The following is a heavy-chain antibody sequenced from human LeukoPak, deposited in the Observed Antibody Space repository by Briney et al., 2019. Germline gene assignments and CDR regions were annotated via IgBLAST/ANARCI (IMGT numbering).Heavy chain of an antibody. CDR3: AGSRGSSWSGAIDY. CDR1: GNYW. V-gene: IGHV3-74*01. D-gene: IGHD6-13*01. J-gene: IGHJ4*02. CDR2: INSDGSWT. Sequence: GGSLRLSCAASGNYWMHWVRQAPGKGLVWVSHINSDGSWTSYADSVKGRFTISRDNSKNTLYLQMNSLRAEDTAVYYCAGSRGSSWSGAIDYWGQGTLVTVSS.